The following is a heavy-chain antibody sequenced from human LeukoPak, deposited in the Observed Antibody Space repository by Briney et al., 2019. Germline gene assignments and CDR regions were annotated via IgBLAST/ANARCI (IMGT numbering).Heavy chain of an antibody. V-gene: IGHV3-48*03. J-gene: IGHJ6*04. D-gene: IGHD3-10*02. CDR1: GFTFSSYE. Sequence: GGSLRLSGAASGFTFSSYEMNWVRQAPGKGLEWVSYISSSGSTIYYADSVKGRFTISRDNAKNSLYLQMNSLRAEDTAVYYCAELGITMIGGVWGKGTTATISS. CDR2: ISSSGSTI. CDR3: AELGITMIGGV.